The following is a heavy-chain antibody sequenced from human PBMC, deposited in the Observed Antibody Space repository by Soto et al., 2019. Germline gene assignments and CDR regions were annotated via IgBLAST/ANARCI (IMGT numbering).Heavy chain of an antibody. V-gene: IGHV4-59*01. J-gene: IGHJ5*02. Sequence: SETLSLTCSVSGGSISSYYLSWIRQPPGKGLEWIGYIYYSGSTNYNPSLKSRVTISVDTSKNQFSLKLSSVTAADTAVYYCARDGYCSGGSCYEDNWFDPWGQGTLVTVSS. CDR1: GGSISSYY. CDR3: ARDGYCSGGSCYEDNWFDP. CDR2: IYYSGST. D-gene: IGHD2-15*01.